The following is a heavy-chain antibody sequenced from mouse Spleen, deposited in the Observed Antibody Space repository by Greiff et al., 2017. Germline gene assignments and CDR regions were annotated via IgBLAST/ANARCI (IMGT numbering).Heavy chain of an antibody. V-gene: IGHV7-3*01. D-gene: IGHD2-2*01. J-gene: IGHJ3*01. Sequence: EVQGVESGGGLVQPGGSLSLSCAASGFTFTDYYMSWVRQPPGKALEWLGFIRNKANGYTTEYSASVKGRFTISRDNSQSILYLQMNALRAEDSATYYCARSGGYDVPFAYWGQGTLVTVSA. CDR3: ARSGGYDVPFAY. CDR1: GFTFTDYY. CDR2: IRNKANGYTT.